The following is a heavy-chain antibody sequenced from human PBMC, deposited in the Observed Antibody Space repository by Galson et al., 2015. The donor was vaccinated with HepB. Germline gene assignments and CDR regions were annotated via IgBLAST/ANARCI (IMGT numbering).Heavy chain of an antibody. Sequence: SLRLSCAASGITFSSYAMSWVRQAPGKGLEWVSGIIGSGGTTYYADSVKGRFTLSRDNPKSTLFLQMTSVRAEDTAVYYCAKRRGRMFQFSNHYSYYPMDVWGQGTTVTVSS. D-gene: IGHD3-10*02. J-gene: IGHJ6*02. CDR1: GITFSSYA. V-gene: IGHV3-23*01. CDR3: AKRRGRMFQFSNHYSYYPMDV. CDR2: IIGSGGTT.